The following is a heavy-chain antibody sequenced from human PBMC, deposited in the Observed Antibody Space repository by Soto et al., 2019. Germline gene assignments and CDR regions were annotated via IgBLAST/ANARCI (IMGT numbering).Heavy chain of an antibody. Sequence: ASVKVSCKASGYTFTSYDINWVRQATGQGLEWMRWMNPNSGNTGYAQKFQGRVTMTRNTSISTVYMELSSLRSEDTAVYYCSRGNTVSSVDVWGKGTTVTVSS. CDR1: GYTFTSYD. V-gene: IGHV1-8*01. CDR3: SRGNTVSSVDV. CDR2: MNPNSGNT. D-gene: IGHD3-16*01. J-gene: IGHJ6*04.